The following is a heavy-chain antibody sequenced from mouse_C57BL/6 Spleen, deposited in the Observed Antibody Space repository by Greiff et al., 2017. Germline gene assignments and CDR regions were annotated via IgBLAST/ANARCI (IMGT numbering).Heavy chain of an antibody. CDR2: IWSGGST. J-gene: IGHJ4*01. CDR1: GFSLTSYG. Sequence: VQLQESGPGLVQPSQSLSITCTVSGFSLTSYGVHWVRQPPGKGLEWLGVIWSGGSTDYNAAFISRLSISKDNSKSQVFFKMNSLQADDTAIYYCAPAIYSNYGAMDYWGQGTSVTVSS. V-gene: IGHV2-4*01. CDR3: APAIYSNYGAMDY. D-gene: IGHD2-5*01.